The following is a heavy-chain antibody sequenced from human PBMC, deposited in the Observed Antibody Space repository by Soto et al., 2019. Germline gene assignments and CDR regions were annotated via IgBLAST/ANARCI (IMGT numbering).Heavy chain of an antibody. J-gene: IGHJ4*02. CDR1: GFTFSSYS. CDR2: ISSSSSII. D-gene: IGHD5-18*01. CDR3: ARDYSSYGPFDY. V-gene: IGHV3-48*01. Sequence: GGSLRLSCAASGFTFSSYSMNWVRQAPGNGLEWVSYISSSSSIIYYADSVKGRFTISRDNAKNSLYLQMNSLRAEDTAVYYCARDYSSYGPFDYWGQGTLVTVSS.